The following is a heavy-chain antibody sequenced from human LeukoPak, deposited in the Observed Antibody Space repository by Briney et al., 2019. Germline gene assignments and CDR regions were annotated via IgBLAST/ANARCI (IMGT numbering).Heavy chain of an antibody. CDR1: GGTFSSYA. CDR3: ARSIPLWKELRRDWVDP. J-gene: IGHJ5*02. CDR2: IIPIFGTA. D-gene: IGHD2-21*01. V-gene: IGHV1-69*05. Sequence: SVKVSCKASGGTFSSYAISWVRQAPGEGLEWVGGIIPIFGTANYAQKFQGRVTITTDESTSTAYMELSSLRSEDTAVYYCARSIPLWKELRRDWVDPWGQGSQVTVSS.